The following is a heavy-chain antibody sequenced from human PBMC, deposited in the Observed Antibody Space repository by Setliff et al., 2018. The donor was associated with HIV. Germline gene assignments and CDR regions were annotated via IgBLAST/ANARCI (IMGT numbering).Heavy chain of an antibody. Sequence: PGGSLRLSCGASGFTFSSYAMNWVRQAPGKGLEWVSGISGSGDTTHYINSLKGRFTISRDNSNNTLYLHINSLQAEDTAIYYCAKEASIAAAPFDCWGPGTLVTVSS. J-gene: IGHJ4*02. D-gene: IGHD6-13*01. CDR2: ISGSGDTT. V-gene: IGHV3-23*01. CDR3: AKEASIAAAPFDC. CDR1: GFTFSSYA.